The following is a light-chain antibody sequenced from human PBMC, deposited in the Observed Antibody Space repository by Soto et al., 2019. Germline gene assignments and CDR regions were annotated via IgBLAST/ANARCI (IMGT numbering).Light chain of an antibody. J-gene: IGKJ1*01. CDR1: QGIINY. CDR3: QQYSSYQWT. V-gene: IGKV1-9*01. Sequence: IPMTHSPAFLSASLGYRFTINVGASQGIINYLAWYQQKPGEAPKLLIYAASTLQSGVPSRFSGSGSGTEFTLTISTLQPDDVATYYCQQYSSYQWTLGQGTKV. CDR2: AAS.